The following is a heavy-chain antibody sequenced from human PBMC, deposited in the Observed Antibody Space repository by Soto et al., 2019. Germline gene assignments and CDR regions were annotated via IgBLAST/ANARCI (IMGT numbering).Heavy chain of an antibody. J-gene: IGHJ4*02. Sequence: GGSLRLSCAASGFTFSSYAMSWVRQAPGKGLEWVSAISGSGGSTYYADSVKGRFTISRDNSKNTLYLQMYSLRAEDTAVYYCARAVAGSPYFDYWGQGTLVTVSS. CDR2: ISGSGGST. V-gene: IGHV3-23*01. CDR3: ARAVAGSPYFDY. D-gene: IGHD6-19*01. CDR1: GFTFSSYA.